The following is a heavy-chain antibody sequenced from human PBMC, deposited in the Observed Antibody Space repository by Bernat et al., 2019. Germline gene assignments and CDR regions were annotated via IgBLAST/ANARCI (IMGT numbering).Heavy chain of an antibody. CDR1: GFTVSSNY. CDR2: IYSGGGT. D-gene: IGHD3-22*01. Sequence: EVQLVESGGGLVQPGGSLRLSCAASGFTVSSNYMSWVRQAPGKGLEWVSVIYSGGGTYYADSVKGRFTISRDNSKNTLYLQMNSLRAEDTAVYYCARDRKTGYYDSSGYYLYYYYGMDVWGQGTTVTVSS. V-gene: IGHV3-66*01. J-gene: IGHJ6*02. CDR3: ARDRKTGYYDSSGYYLYYYYGMDV.